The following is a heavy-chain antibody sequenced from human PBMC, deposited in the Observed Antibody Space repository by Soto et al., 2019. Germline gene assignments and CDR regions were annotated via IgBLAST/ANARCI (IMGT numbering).Heavy chain of an antibody. D-gene: IGHD6-6*01. CDR1: GGSFSGYY. Sequence: SETLSLTCAVYGGSFSGYYWSWIRQPPGKGLEWIGEINHSGSTNYNPSLKSRVTISVDTSKNQFSLKLSSVTAADTAVYYCARNGLVIAARPIPYFDYWGQGTLVTVSS. CDR3: ARNGLVIAARPIPYFDY. V-gene: IGHV4-34*01. J-gene: IGHJ4*02. CDR2: INHSGST.